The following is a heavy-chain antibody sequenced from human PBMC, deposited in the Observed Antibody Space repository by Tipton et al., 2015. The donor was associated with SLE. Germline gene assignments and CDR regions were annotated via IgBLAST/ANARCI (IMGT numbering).Heavy chain of an antibody. V-gene: IGHV4-38-2*02. CDR1: GFYITSGFN. Sequence: LRLSCTVSGFYITSGFNWGWIRQPPGKGLEWIGIIYHTGTTKCSPSLQRRVAISVDTSRNQFSLKLNSLTAADTAVYYCARDFGNVGRFDSWGQGTLVTVSS. CDR2: IYHTGTT. D-gene: IGHD3-10*01. J-gene: IGHJ5*01. CDR3: ARDFGNVGRFDS.